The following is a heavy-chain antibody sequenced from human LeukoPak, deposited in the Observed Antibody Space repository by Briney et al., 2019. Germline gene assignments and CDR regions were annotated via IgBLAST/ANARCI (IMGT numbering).Heavy chain of an antibody. Sequence: GASVKVSCKASGYTFTSYDINWVRQATGQGLEWMGWMNPNSGNTGYAQKFQGRVTMTRNTSISTAYMELSSLRSEDTAVYYCATYSGYALHDAFDIWGQGTMVTVSS. CDR3: ATYSGYALHDAFDI. D-gene: IGHD5-12*01. CDR2: MNPNSGNT. J-gene: IGHJ3*02. V-gene: IGHV1-8*01. CDR1: GYTFTSYD.